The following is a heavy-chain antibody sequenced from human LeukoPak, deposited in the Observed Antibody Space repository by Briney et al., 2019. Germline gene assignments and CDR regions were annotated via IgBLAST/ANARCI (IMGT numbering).Heavy chain of an antibody. D-gene: IGHD2-21*02. CDR3: ARERKMTSYYYGMDV. Sequence: GSLRLSCAASGFTFSSYAMSWIRQPPGKGLEWIGEINHSGSTNYNPSLKSRVTISVDTSKNQFSLKLSSVTAADTAVYYCARERKMTSYYYGMDVWGQGTTVTVSS. J-gene: IGHJ6*02. CDR1: GFTFSSYA. CDR2: INHSGST. V-gene: IGHV4-34*01.